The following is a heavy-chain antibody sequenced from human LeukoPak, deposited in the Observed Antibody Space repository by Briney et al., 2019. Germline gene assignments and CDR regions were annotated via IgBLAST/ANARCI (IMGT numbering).Heavy chain of an antibody. CDR1: GSTFVVLA. Sequence: GSSRSLSCAASGSTFVVLAMHGFRQFPGRGWEGVPGLNWDSGAIVYAASVRGRFTISRDNAKNSLFLQMNSLRAEDTAFYYCIKDAHNILSQNFDYWGQGTLVTVSS. CDR3: IKDAHNILSQNFDY. V-gene: IGHV3-9*01. D-gene: IGHD3-9*01. CDR2: LNWDSGAI. J-gene: IGHJ4*02.